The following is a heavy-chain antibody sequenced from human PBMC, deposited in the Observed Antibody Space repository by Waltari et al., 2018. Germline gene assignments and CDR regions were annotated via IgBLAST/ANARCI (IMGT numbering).Heavy chain of an antibody. CDR3: ATLPDY. CDR2: IYYSGRT. CDR1: GGSISSYY. J-gene: IGHJ4*02. Sequence: QVQLQESGPGLVKPSETLSLTCTVSGGSISSYYWSWIRQPPGKGLEWIGYIYYSGRTNHNPSLKSRVTISVDTSKNQFSLKLSSVTAADTAVYYCATLPDYWGQGTLVTVSS. V-gene: IGHV4-59*08.